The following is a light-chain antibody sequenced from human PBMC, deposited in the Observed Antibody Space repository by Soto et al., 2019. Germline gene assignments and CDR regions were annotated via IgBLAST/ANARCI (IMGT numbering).Light chain of an antibody. CDR3: ATWDDRLNGFYV. V-gene: IGLV1-47*01. CDR1: TSNIGSNY. CDR2: RNN. J-gene: IGLJ1*01. Sequence: QAGLTQPPSASGTPGQGVTISCSGSTSNIGSNYVYCYQQLPGTAPKLLIYRNNQRPSGVPDRFSGSKSGTSASLAISGLRSDDEADYFCATWDDRLNGFYVFVTGTRSPS.